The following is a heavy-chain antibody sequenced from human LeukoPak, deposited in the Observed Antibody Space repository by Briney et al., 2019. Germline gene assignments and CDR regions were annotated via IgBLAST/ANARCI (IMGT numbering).Heavy chain of an antibody. J-gene: IGHJ4*02. D-gene: IGHD2-21*01. CDR3: ARAKDVVVIAEFDY. V-gene: IGHV1-18*01. CDR2: ISAYNGNT. Sequence: GASVKVSCKASGYTFTSYGISWVRQAPGQGLEWMGWISAYNGNTNYAQKLQGRVTMTRDTSTSTVYMELSSLRSEDTAVYYCARAKDVVVIAEFDYWGQGTLVTVSS. CDR1: GYTFTSYG.